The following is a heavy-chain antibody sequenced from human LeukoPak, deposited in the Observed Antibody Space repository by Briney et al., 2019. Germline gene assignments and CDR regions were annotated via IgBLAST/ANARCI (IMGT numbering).Heavy chain of an antibody. D-gene: IGHD2-2*01. V-gene: IGHV3-23*01. CDR3: AKLPSSSSFLHY. Sequence: GGSLRLSCAASGFTFSSYAMSWVRQAPGKGLDWVSAISGSGGSTYYADSVKGRFTISRDNSKNTLYLQMNSLRAEDTAVYYCAKLPSSSSFLHYWGQGTLVTVSS. CDR2: ISGSGGST. J-gene: IGHJ4*02. CDR1: GFTFSSYA.